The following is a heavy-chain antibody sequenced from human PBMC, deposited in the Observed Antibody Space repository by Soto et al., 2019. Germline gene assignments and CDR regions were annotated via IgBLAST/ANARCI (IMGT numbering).Heavy chain of an antibody. J-gene: IGHJ4*02. V-gene: IGHV3-23*01. CDR2: ISGSGGST. CDR3: AKDRVAVAGTGGYFDY. CDR1: GFTFSSYA. D-gene: IGHD6-19*01. Sequence: PVGSLRLSCAASGFTFSSYAMSWVRQAPGKGLEWVSAISGSGGSTYYADSVKGRFTISRDNSKNTLYLQMNSLRAEDTAVYYCAKDRVAVAGTGGYFDYWGQGTLVTVSS.